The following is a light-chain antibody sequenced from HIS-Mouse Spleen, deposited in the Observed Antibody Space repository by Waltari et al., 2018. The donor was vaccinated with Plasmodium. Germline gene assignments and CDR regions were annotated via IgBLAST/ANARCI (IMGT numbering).Light chain of an antibody. CDR3: QQRSNWPPLT. J-gene: IGKJ4*01. Sequence: EIVLTQSPATLSLSPGERATLSCRASQSVSSYLAWYQPKPGQAPRLLIYEASNRATGIPARFSGSGSGTDFTLTISSLEPEDFAVYYCQQRSNWPPLTFGGGTKVEIK. V-gene: IGKV3-11*01. CDR1: QSVSSY. CDR2: EAS.